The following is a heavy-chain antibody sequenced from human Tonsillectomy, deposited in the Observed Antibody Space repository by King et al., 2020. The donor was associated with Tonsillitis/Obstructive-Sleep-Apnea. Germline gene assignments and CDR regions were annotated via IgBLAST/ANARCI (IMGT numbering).Heavy chain of an antibody. CDR2: IFSNDEK. Sequence: FTLKESGPVLVKPTETLTLTCTVAGFSISNARMGVSWIRQPPGKALEWLAHIFSNDEKSYSTSLKSRLTISKDTSKSQVVLTMTNMDPVDTATYYCARIYRTTGDSLLFDYWGQGTLVTVSS. D-gene: IGHD7-27*01. CDR1: GFSISNARMG. J-gene: IGHJ4*02. V-gene: IGHV2-26*01. CDR3: ARIYRTTGDSLLFDY.